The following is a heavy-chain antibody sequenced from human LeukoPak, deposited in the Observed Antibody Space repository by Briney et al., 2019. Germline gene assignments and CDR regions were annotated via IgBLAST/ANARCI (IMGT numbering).Heavy chain of an antibody. D-gene: IGHD3-10*01. V-gene: IGHV3-7*01. Sequence: GGSLRLSCAATGFTFSSSWMTWVRQAPGKGLEWVAIIKPDGSDKSYADSVRGRFTISRDNAKNSLYLHMNGLRAEDTSVYYCARDPAFGGFDIWGRGTLVTVSS. CDR1: GFTFSSSW. CDR3: ARDPAFGGFDI. CDR2: IKPDGSDK. J-gene: IGHJ3*02.